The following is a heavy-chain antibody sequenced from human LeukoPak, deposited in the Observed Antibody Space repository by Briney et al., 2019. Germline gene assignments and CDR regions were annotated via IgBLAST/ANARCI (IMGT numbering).Heavy chain of an antibody. CDR2: ISGSGGST. V-gene: IGHV3-23*01. Sequence: GGSLRLSCAASGFTFSSYGMSWVRQAPGKGLEWVSAISGSGGSTYCADSVKGRFTISRDNSKNTLYLQMNSLRAEDTAVYYCAREAAVAGTGDYWGQGTLVTVSS. D-gene: IGHD6-19*01. CDR3: AREAAVAGTGDY. J-gene: IGHJ4*02. CDR1: GFTFSSYG.